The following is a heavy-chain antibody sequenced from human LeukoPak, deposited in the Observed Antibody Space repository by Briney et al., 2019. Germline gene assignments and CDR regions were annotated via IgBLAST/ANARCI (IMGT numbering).Heavy chain of an antibody. D-gene: IGHD5-18*01. J-gene: IGHJ4*02. Sequence: GGSLRLSCAASGFTFSDYSMNWVRQAPGKGLEWVASISSSSPYIYYTDSVKGRFTISRDNAKNSLYLQMNSLRAEDPAVYYCARLYSRVGPFDYWGQGTLVTVSS. CDR1: GFTFSDYS. CDR3: ARLYSRVGPFDY. V-gene: IGHV3-21*01. CDR2: ISSSSPYI.